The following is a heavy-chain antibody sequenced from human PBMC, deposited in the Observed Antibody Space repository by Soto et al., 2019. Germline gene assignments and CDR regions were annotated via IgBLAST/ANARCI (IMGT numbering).Heavy chain of an antibody. CDR1: GYTFTGYY. D-gene: IGHD2-15*01. J-gene: IGHJ3*02. CDR2: INPNSGGT. Sequence: ASVKVSCKASGYTFTGYYMHWVRQAPGQGLEWMGWINPNSGGTNYAQKFQGWVTMTRDTSISTAYMELSRLRSEDTAVYYCARGHPGYCSGGSCYEPEDAFDIWGQGTMVTVSS. CDR3: ARGHPGYCSGGSCYEPEDAFDI. V-gene: IGHV1-2*04.